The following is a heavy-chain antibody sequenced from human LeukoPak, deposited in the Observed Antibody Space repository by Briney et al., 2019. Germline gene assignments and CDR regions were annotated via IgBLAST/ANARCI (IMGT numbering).Heavy chain of an antibody. CDR3: ARGRSYYDILTGYFDY. J-gene: IGHJ4*02. CDR1: GGSIGSNY. V-gene: IGHV4-59*08. D-gene: IGHD3-9*01. CDR2: IYYTGAT. Sequence: SETLSLTCTVSGGSIGSNYWTWIRQPPGKGLEYIGYIYYTGATNYNPSLKSRATISVDTSKNQFSLRLSSVTAADTAVYFCARGRSYYDILTGYFDYWGQGTLVTVSS.